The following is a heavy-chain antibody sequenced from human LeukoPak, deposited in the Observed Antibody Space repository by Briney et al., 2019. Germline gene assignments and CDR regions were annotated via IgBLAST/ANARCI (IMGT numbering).Heavy chain of an antibody. J-gene: IGHJ2*01. CDR3: ARDMGRADTLDWYFDL. CDR2: IKEDGSET. D-gene: IGHD1-26*01. CDR1: GFTFKKYW. V-gene: IGHV3-7*01. Sequence: GESLRLSCAASGFTFKKYWMNWVRQVPGKGLECLANIKEDGSETYYADSVKGRFTISRDNSKNTLYLQMNSLRADDTGLYFCARDMGRADTLDWYFDLWGRGTLVTVSS.